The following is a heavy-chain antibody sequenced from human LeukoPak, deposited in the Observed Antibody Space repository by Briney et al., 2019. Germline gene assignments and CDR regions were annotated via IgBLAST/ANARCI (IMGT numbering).Heavy chain of an antibody. J-gene: IGHJ6*02. CDR3: TRDHCSYINCYEDYYHGMDV. V-gene: IGHV1-2*02. CDR2: MNPNTGAT. D-gene: IGHD2-2*01. Sequence: ASVKVSCKASGYTFTGYYMHWVRQAPGQGLEWMGWMNPNTGATDIAQKFQGRVTMTRDTSISAAYMELSRLRSDDTAVYYCTRDHCSYINCYEDYYHGMDVWGQGTTVTVSS. CDR1: GYTFTGYY.